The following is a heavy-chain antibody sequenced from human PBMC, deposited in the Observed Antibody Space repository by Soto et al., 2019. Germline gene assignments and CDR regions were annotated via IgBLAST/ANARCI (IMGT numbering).Heavy chain of an antibody. CDR3: ARVSCSGISCYLTRRYNYYVMDV. CDR1: NGSFSGYY. J-gene: IGHJ6*02. V-gene: IGHV4-34*01. CDR2: ITHSGST. Sequence: VQLQQWGAGLLKPSETLSLTCAVYNGSFSGYYWSWVRQSPGKGLEWIGEITHSGSTNYSPSLRGRATISVDTSKNHFSLSLNSVTAADTGVYYFARVSCSGISCYLTRRYNYYVMDVSGQGTTVTVSS. D-gene: IGHD2-15*01.